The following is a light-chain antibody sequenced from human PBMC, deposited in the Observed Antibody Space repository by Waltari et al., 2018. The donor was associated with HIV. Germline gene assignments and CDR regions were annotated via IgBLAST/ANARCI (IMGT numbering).Light chain of an antibody. CDR3: CSDRGSNTGV. CDR2: EVT. V-gene: IGLV2-23*02. J-gene: IGLJ3*02. CDR1: SSDVGTYDL. Sequence: QSALTQPASVSGSPGQSITVSCTGTSSDVGTYDLVSWYQQHPGKAPKLMIYEVTKRPSGVSNRFSGSKSGNTASLTVSGLQADDEAEYYGCSDRGSNTGVFGGGTKVTVL.